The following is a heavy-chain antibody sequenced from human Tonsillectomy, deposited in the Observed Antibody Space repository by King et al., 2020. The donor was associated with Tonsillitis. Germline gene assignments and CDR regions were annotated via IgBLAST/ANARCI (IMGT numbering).Heavy chain of an antibody. CDR2: ISSSGSTI. J-gene: IGHJ4*02. V-gene: IGHV3-48*03. Sequence: VQLVESGGGLVQPGGSLRLSCGASGFTFSSYEINWVRQAPGKGLEWVSYISSSGSTIYYADSVKGRFTISRDNAKNSLYLQMNSLRAEDTAIYYCARAAQRGYSYGYSDYWGQGTLVTVSS. CDR1: GFTFSSYE. D-gene: IGHD5-18*01. CDR3: ARAAQRGYSYGYSDY.